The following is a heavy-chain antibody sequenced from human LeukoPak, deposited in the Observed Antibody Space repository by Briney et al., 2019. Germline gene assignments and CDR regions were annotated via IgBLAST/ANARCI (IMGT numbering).Heavy chain of an antibody. CDR3: ARSTLYYYDSSGYCFDY. CDR2: INPKSGGT. D-gene: IGHD3-22*01. V-gene: IGHV1-2*02. Sequence: ASVKVSCKASGYTFSAYCMHWVRQAPGQGLEWMGWINPKSGGTNYAQKFQGRVTMTRDTSISTAYMELSRLRSDDTAVYYCARSTLYYYDSSGYCFDYWGQGTLVTVSS. CDR1: GYTFSAYC. J-gene: IGHJ4*02.